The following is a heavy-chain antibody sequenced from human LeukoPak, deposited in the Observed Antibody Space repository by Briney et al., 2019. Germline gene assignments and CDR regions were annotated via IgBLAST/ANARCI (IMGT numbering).Heavy chain of an antibody. Sequence: GGCLRLSSAASVFGFSIFWMHGVREAPGRGGVWGSRIKPDGTTTVYAESAKGGFTISRDNLKNTLYLQIKSLRAEDTGVYFCAREADPRLYASSSPDYWGQGTAVTVPS. CDR3: AREADPRLYASSSPDY. V-gene: IGHV3-74*01. CDR1: VFGFSIFW. CDR2: IKPDGTTT. D-gene: IGHD6-6*01. J-gene: IGHJ4*01.